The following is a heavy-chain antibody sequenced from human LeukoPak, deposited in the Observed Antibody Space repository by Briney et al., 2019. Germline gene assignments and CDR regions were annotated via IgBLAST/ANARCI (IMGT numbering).Heavy chain of an antibody. CDR3: ARGMAAAYDYNWFDA. V-gene: IGHV4-4*07. CDR1: GGSINNYY. J-gene: IGHJ5*02. D-gene: IGHD5-12*01. Sequence: SETLSLTCTVSGGSINNYYWAWIRQPAGKELEWIGRISASGTNRYNPSLKSRVTMSVDTSQNQFSPKVASVTAADTAVYFCARGMAAAYDYNWFDAWGQGTLVTVSS. CDR2: ISASGTN.